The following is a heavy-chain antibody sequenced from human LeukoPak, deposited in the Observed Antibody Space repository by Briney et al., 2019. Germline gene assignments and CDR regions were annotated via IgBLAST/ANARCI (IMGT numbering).Heavy chain of an antibody. CDR3: AKGGSSWYNWFDP. J-gene: IGHJ5*02. D-gene: IGHD6-13*01. CDR1: GGSISSYY. V-gene: IGHV4-4*07. CDR2: IYSSGST. Sequence: KPSETLSLTCTVSGGSISSYYWSWIRQSAGKGLEWIGRIYSSGSTNYNPSLKSRVTMSIDTSKNQFSLNLSSVTAADTAMYYCAKGGSSWYNWFDPGGQGTLVTVSS.